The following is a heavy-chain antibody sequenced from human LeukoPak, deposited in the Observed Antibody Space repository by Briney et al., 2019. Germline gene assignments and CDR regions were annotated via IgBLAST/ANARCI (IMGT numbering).Heavy chain of an antibody. CDR2: IYNDGSST. J-gene: IGHJ4*02. CDR3: ATTGSGSYYDY. D-gene: IGHD1-26*01. Sequence: GGSLRLSCAASGFTFSNYWMHWVRQAPGKGLVWVSRIYNDGSSTTYADSVKGRFTISRDNAKSTLYLQMNSLRAEDTAVYYCATTGSGSYYDYWGQGTLVTASS. V-gene: IGHV3-74*01. CDR1: GFTFSNYW.